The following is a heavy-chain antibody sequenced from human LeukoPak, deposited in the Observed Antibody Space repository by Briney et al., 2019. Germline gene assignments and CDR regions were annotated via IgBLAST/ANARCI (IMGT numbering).Heavy chain of an antibody. CDR2: ISYDGSNK. Sequence: PGGSLRLSCAASGFTFSSYAMHWVRQAPGKGLEWVAVISYDGSNKYSADSVKGRFTISRDNSKNTLYLQMNSLRAEDTAVYYCAKVLNYYYMDVWGKGTTVTVSS. V-gene: IGHV3-30*04. CDR3: AKVLNYYYMDV. J-gene: IGHJ6*03. CDR1: GFTFSSYA.